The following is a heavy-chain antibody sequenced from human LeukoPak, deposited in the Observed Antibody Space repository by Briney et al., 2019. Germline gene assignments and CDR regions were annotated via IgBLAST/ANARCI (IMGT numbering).Heavy chain of an antibody. CDR3: ATYSNLNGREFRH. CDR1: GFTFSSYW. J-gene: IGHJ1*01. Sequence: GGSLRLSCAASGFTFSSYWMHWVRQAPGKGLVWVSRINSDGSSTSYADSVKGRFTISRDNAKNTLYLQMNSLRVEDTAIYYCATYSNLNGREFRHWGQGTLVSVSS. V-gene: IGHV3-74*01. D-gene: IGHD2-8*01. CDR2: INSDGSST.